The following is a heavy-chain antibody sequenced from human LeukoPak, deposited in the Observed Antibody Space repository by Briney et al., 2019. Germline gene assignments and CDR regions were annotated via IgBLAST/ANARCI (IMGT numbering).Heavy chain of an antibody. Sequence: NTSETLSLTCTVSGGTISSYYWSWIRQPPGKGLEWIGYIYYSGSTNYNPSLKSRVTISVDTSKNQFSLKLSSVTAADTAVYYCARERAMREFDPWGQGTLVTVSS. D-gene: IGHD2-2*01. J-gene: IGHJ5*02. V-gene: IGHV4-59*01. CDR1: GGTISSYY. CDR3: ARERAMREFDP. CDR2: IYYSGST.